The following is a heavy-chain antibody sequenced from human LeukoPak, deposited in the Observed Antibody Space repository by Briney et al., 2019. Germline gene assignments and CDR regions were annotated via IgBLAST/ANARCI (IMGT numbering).Heavy chain of an antibody. CDR2: ISWNSGSI. J-gene: IGHJ3*02. CDR1: GFTFDDYA. CDR3: ARDGAFDI. Sequence: GRSLRLSCAASGFTFDDYAMHWVRQAPGKGLEWVSGISWNSGSIGYADSVKGRFTISRDNSKNTLYLQMNSLRAEDTAVHYCARDGAFDIWGQGTMVTVSS. V-gene: IGHV3-9*01.